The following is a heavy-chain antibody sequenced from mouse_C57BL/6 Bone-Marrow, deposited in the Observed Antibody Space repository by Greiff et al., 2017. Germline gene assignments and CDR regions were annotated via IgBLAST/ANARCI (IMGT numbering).Heavy chain of an antibody. CDR3: TTPITTVVATDY. J-gene: IGHJ2*01. V-gene: IGHV14-4*01. D-gene: IGHD1-1*01. Sequence: VQLQQSGAELVRPGASVKLSCTASGFNIKDAYMHWVKQRPEQGLEWIGWIDPENGDTEYASKFQGKATITADTSSNTAYLQLSSLTSEDTAVYYCTTPITTVVATDYWGQGTTLTVSS. CDR1: GFNIKDAY. CDR2: IDPENGDT.